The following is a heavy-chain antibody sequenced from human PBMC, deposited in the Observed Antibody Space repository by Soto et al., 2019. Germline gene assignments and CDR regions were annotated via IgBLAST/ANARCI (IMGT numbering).Heavy chain of an antibody. CDR2: ISYDGSNK. D-gene: IGHD1-7*01. V-gene: IGHV3-30-3*01. CDR3: ARDWVTGTTIGYGMDV. Sequence: SCKASGGTFSSYAMHWVRQAPGKGLEWVAVISYDGSNKYYADSVKGRFTISRDNSKNTLYLQMNSLRAEDTAVYYCARDWVTGTTIGYGMDVWGQGTTVTVSS. J-gene: IGHJ6*02. CDR1: GGTFSSYA.